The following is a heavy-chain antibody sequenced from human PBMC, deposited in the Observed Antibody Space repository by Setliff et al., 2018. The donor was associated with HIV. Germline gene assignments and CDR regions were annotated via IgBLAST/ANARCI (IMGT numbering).Heavy chain of an antibody. D-gene: IGHD5-18*01. Sequence: PSETLSLTCTVSGDSISSHYWGWIRQPPGKGLEWIGSIYHSGSTYYNPSLKSRVTISVDTSKNQFSLKLSSVTAADTAVYYCARLWDTELGDYWGQGTLVTVSS. CDR3: ARLWDTELGDY. CDR1: GDSISSHY. V-gene: IGHV4-38-2*02. J-gene: IGHJ4*02. CDR2: IYHSGST.